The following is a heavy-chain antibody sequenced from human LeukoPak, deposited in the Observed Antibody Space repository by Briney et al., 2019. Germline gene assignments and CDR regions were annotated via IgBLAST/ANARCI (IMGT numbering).Heavy chain of an antibody. Sequence: AGGSLRLSCAASGFIFSNYGMHRGRQAPGKRLEWVAVIWNDGSETFHADSVKGRFRIARDNSKNTLYLQMNSLRAEDTAVYFCARDMGRAWYGPPDYWGQGTLVTVSS. D-gene: IGHD3-10*01. J-gene: IGHJ4*02. CDR2: IWNDGSET. V-gene: IGHV3-33*01. CDR3: ARDMGRAWYGPPDY. CDR1: GFIFSNYG.